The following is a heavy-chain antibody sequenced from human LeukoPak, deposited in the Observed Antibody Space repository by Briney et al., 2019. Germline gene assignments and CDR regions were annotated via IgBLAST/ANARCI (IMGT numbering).Heavy chain of an antibody. V-gene: IGHV3-30*18. CDR1: GFPLSLYG. J-gene: IGHJ4*02. Sequence: GGAPRLSCADPGFPLSLYGIHWGRQAPPQGVERVAVLSFCGREKYYADFVKGRFTISRDNSKNTVYLQMDSLRAEDTAVYYCAKPNCYKTICPTWSPSFFDSWDQGMLVAVSS. D-gene: IGHD2/OR15-2a*01. CDR2: LSFCGREK. CDR3: AKPNCYKTICPTWSPSFFDS.